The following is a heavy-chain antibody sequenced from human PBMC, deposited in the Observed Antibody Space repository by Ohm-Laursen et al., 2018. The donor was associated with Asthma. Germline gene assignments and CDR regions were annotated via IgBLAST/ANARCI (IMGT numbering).Heavy chain of an antibody. CDR1: GGSIISGGFY. J-gene: IGHJ4*02. CDR2: IYYRGNA. D-gene: IGHD2-15*01. CDR3: ARVSCTGGSCYIEH. V-gene: IGHV4-31*03. Sequence: TLSLTCCVSGGSIISGGFYWSWIRQHPGKGLEWIGNIYYRGNAYYNPSLKSRVTIGLDTSKNQLSLNLNSVTAADTAVYSCARVSCTGGSCYIEHWAQGTLATVSS.